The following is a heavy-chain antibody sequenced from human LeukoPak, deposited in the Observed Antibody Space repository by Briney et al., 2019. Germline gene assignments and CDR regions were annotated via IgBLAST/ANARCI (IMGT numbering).Heavy chain of an antibody. CDR3: ARRVEHWSGYYLTYYYYYGMDV. CDR1: GYTFTSYD. D-gene: IGHD3-3*01. V-gene: IGHV1-8*01. CDR2: MNPNSGNT. Sequence: ASVKVSCKASGYTFTSYDINWVRQATGQGLEWMGWMNPNSGNTGYAQKFQGRVTMTRNTSISTAYMKLSSLRSEDTAVYYCARRVEHWSGYYLTYYYYYGMDVWGQGTTVTVSS. J-gene: IGHJ6*02.